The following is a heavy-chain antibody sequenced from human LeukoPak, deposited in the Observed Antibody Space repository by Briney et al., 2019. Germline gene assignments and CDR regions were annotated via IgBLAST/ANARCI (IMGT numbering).Heavy chain of an antibody. CDR3: AKGAYDYIEMGYFDY. D-gene: IGHD5-12*01. J-gene: IGHJ4*02. CDR1: GFSISNSA. Sequence: GGSLRLSCAASGFSISNSAMSWDRQAPGKGLEWVSLIVASSGSTFYADSVKGRFTISRDSPKNTLYLQMNSLRAEDMAVYYCAKGAYDYIEMGYFDYWGQGTLVTASS. V-gene: IGHV3-23*01. CDR2: IVASSGST.